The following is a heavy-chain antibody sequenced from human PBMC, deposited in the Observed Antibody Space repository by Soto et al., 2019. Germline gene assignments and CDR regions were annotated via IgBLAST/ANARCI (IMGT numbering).Heavy chain of an antibody. CDR1: GFTFSSYG. D-gene: IGHD2-2*01. CDR2: IWYDGSNK. Sequence: QVQLVESGGGVVQPGRSLRLSCAASGFTFSSYGMHWVRQAPGKGLEWVAVIWYDGSNKYYADSVKGRFTISRDNSKNTLYLQMNSLRAEDTAVYYCARDEGYCSSTSCYLANWFDPWGQGTLVTVSS. CDR3: ARDEGYCSSTSCYLANWFDP. J-gene: IGHJ5*02. V-gene: IGHV3-33*01.